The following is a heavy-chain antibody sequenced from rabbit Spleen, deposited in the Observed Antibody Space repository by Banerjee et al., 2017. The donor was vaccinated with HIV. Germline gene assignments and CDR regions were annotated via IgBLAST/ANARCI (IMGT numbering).Heavy chain of an antibody. CDR1: GFSFSSSDY. CDR2: IYTGNVKT. J-gene: IGHJ4*01. V-gene: IGHV1S40*01. D-gene: IGHD1-1*01. Sequence: QSLEESGGDLVKPGASLTLTCTASGFSFSSSDYMCWVRQAPGKGLEWIGCIYTGNVKTYYASWAKGRFTISKSSSTTVTLQMTSLTAADTATYFCARDNGSGDYIDVYFDLWGPGTLVTVS. CDR3: ARDNGSGDYIDVYFDL.